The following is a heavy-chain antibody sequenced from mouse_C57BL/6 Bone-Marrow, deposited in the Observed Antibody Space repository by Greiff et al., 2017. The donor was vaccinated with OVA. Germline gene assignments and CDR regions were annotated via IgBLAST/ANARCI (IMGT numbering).Heavy chain of an antibody. CDR3: AKSGENGNNYWYFDV. Sequence: VQRVESGPGLVQPSQSLSITCTVSGFSLTSYGVHWVRQPPGKGLEWLGVIWSGGSTDYNAAFISRLSISKDNSKSQVFFKMNSLQADDTAIYYCAKSGENGNNYWYFDVWGTGTTVTVSS. CDR2: IWSGGST. D-gene: IGHD2-1*01. V-gene: IGHV2-4*01. J-gene: IGHJ1*03. CDR1: GFSLTSYG.